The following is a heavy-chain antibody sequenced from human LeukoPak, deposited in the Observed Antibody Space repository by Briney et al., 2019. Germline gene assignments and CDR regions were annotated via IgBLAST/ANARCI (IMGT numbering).Heavy chain of an antibody. CDR1: GFTFSTYW. CDR3: VSGPDGASY. Sequence: QPGGSLRLSCAASGFTFSTYWMHWVRQAPGKGLVWVSRIDSDRGTTSYADSVRGRFTISRDNAKNTLFLQMNSLRGDDTAVYCCVSGPDGASYWGQGTLVTVSS. CDR2: IDSDRGTT. V-gene: IGHV3-74*01. D-gene: IGHD3-10*01. J-gene: IGHJ4*02.